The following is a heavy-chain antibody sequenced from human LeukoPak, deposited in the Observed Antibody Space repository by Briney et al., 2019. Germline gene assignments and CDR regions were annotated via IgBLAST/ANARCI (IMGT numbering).Heavy chain of an antibody. V-gene: IGHV3-7*01. CDR3: ARDPIVVVPAAGAVDY. J-gene: IGHJ4*02. CDR2: IKDDGSEK. Sequence: GGSLRLSCAASGFTFSGYWMSWVRQAPGKGLEWVASIKDDGSEKYYMDSVKGRLTISRDNAKNSMPLQTNSLRAEDTAVYYCARDPIVVVPAAGAVDYWGRGTLVTVSS. D-gene: IGHD2-2*01. CDR1: GFTFSGYW.